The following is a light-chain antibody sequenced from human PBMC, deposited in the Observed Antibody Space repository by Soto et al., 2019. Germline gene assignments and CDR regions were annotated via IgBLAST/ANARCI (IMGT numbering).Light chain of an antibody. CDR1: QSLLHSNGYNY. CDR3: MQAVQTPRT. J-gene: IGKJ2*01. CDR2: SGS. Sequence: DIVMTQSPLSLPVTPGEPAAISCRSSQSLLHSNGYNYLDWYLQKPGQSPQLLIYSGSNRASGVPDRFSGRGSCTDFTLKISRVEAEDVGNYYCMQAVQTPRTFGPGTKLEIK. V-gene: IGKV2-28*01.